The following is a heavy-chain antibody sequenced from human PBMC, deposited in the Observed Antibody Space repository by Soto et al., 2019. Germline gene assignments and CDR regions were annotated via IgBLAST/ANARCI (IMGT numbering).Heavy chain of an antibody. CDR2: IYYSGST. CDR3: ASSEYRGDHGLPDY. CDR1: GGSISSYY. V-gene: IGHV4-59*08. J-gene: IGHJ4*02. Sequence: SETLSLTCTVAGGSISSYYWSCIRQTPRKGLEWIGYIYYSGSTNYNPPLKSRVTISVDTSKNQFSLKLSSVTAADTAVYYCASSEYRGDHGLPDYWGQGTPVPVSS. D-gene: IGHD5-12*01.